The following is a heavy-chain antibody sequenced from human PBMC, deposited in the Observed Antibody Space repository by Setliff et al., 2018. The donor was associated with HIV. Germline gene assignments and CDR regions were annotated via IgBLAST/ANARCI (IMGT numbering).Heavy chain of an antibody. CDR1: GYTFSSYY. CDR3: ARGSDSGSYSYYYGMDV. Sequence: ASVKVSCKASGYTFSSYYMHWVRQAPGQGLEWMGIINPSGGSTAYPQKFQGRVTMTRDTSTSTAYMELNSLRPEDTAVYYCARGSDSGSYSYYYGMDVWGQGTTVTVSS. CDR2: INPSGGST. D-gene: IGHD3-10*01. J-gene: IGHJ6*02. V-gene: IGHV1-46*01.